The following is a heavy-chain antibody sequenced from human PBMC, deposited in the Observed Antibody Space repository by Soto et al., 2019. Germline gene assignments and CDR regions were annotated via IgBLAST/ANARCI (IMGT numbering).Heavy chain of an antibody. V-gene: IGHV2-5*01. J-gene: IGHJ6*02. CDR2: IYWNDDK. CDR1: GFSLSTSGVG. Sequence: SGPTLVNPTQTLTLTCSVSGFSLSTSGVGVGWIRQPPGKALEWLALIYWNDDKRYSPSLKSRLTITKDTSKNQVVLTMTNMDPVDTATYYCAHRPSYDFWSGYYTLDVWGQGTTVTVSS. CDR3: AHRPSYDFWSGYYTLDV. D-gene: IGHD3-3*01.